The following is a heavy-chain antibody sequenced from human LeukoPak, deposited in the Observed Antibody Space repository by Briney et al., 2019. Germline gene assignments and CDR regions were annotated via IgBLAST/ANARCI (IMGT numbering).Heavy chain of an antibody. CDR1: GGTFSSYA. V-gene: IGHV1-69*04. CDR2: IIPILGIA. J-gene: IGHJ4*02. CDR3: ASYYGDYSFDY. D-gene: IGHD4-17*01. Sequence: GASVKVSCKASGGTFSSYAISWVRQAPGQGLEWMGRIIPILGIANYAQKFQGRVTITADKSTSTAYMELSSLRSEDTAVYYCASYYGDYSFDYWGQGTLVTVSS.